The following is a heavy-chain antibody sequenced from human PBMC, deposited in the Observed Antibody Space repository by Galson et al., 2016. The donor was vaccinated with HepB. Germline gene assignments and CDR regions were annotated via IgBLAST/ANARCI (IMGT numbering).Heavy chain of an antibody. CDR3: ARGWYYNYMDV. CDR2: IYHSGST. CDR1: GYSIRSGFY. Sequence: ETLSLTCTVSGYSIRSGFYWGWIRQPPGKGLEWIGIIYHSGSTNYNPSLQSRVTISADTIKKQFSLKLSSVTAADTAVYYCARGWYYNYMDVWGKGITVIVSS. V-gene: IGHV4-38-2*02. D-gene: IGHD3-3*01. J-gene: IGHJ6*04.